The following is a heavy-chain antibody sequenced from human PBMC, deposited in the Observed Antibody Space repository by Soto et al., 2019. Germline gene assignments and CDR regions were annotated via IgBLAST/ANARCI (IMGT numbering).Heavy chain of an antibody. D-gene: IGHD3-3*01. CDR1: GGTFSSYT. Sequence: QVQLVQSGAEVQKPGSSVKVSCKASGGTFSSYTISWVRQAPGQGLEWMGRIIPILGIANYAQKFQGRVTITADKSTSTAYMELSSLRSEDTAVYYCARGDGVEYYFDYWGQGTLVTVSS. J-gene: IGHJ4*02. CDR2: IIPILGIA. V-gene: IGHV1-69*02. CDR3: ARGDGVEYYFDY.